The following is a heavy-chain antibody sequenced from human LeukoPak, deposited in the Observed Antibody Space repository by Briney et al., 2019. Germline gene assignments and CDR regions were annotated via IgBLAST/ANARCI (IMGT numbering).Heavy chain of an antibody. J-gene: IGHJ5*02. Sequence: SQTLSLTCAISGDSVSSNSAAWNWIRQSPSRGLEWLGRTYYRSKWYNDYAVSVKSRITINPDTSKNQFSLQLNSVTPEDTAVYYCARDRAPYCGGDCYPNNWFDPWGQGTLVTVSS. V-gene: IGHV6-1*01. CDR2: TYYRSKWYN. CDR3: ARDRAPYCGGDCYPNNWFDP. CDR1: GDSVSSNSAA. D-gene: IGHD2-21*01.